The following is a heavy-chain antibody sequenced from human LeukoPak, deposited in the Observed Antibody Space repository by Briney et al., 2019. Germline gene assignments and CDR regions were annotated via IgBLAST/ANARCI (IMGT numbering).Heavy chain of an antibody. CDR1: GYKFTNYW. CDR3: ARRGYCSSTTCYGIDS. J-gene: IGHJ4*02. CDR2: IYPGDSDT. Sequence: GESLKISCKGSGYKFTNYWIAWVRQMPGKGLEWMGIIYPGDSDTRYSPSFQGQVTISADKSISTAYLQWSSLKASDTAMYYCARRGYCSSTTCYGIDSWGQGTLVTVSS. D-gene: IGHD2-2*01. V-gene: IGHV5-51*01.